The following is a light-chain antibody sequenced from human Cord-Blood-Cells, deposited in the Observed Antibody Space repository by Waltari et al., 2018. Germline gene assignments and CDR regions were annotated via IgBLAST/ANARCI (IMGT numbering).Light chain of an antibody. Sequence: EIVLTQSPGTLSLSPGERATLSCRASPGVSSSYLALYQQKPGQAPRLLIYGASSRATGIPDRFSGSGSGTDFTLTISRLEPEDFAVYYCQQYGSSPQTFGQGTKVEIK. J-gene: IGKJ1*01. CDR3: QQYGSSPQT. V-gene: IGKV3-20*01. CDR2: GAS. CDR1: PGVSSSY.